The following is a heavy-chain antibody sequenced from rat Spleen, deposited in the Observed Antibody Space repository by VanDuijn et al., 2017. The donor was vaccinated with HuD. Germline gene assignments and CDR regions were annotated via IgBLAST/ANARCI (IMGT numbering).Heavy chain of an antibody. V-gene: IGHV5-31*01. J-gene: IGHJ2*01. CDR2: ITNTGDTT. CDR1: GFTFSSYW. Sequence: EVQLVETGGGLVHPGSSLKLSCVASGFTFSSYWMYWVRQAPGKGLVWVASITNTGDTTYYSDSVKGRFTISRDNAISTLYLQMDSLRSEDTATYYCARHPYSSYGGFAYWGQGVMVTVSS. CDR3: ARHPYSSYGGFAY. D-gene: IGHD1-2*01.